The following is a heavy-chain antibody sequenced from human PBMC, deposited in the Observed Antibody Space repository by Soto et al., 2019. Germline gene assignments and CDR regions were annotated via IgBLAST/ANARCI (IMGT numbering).Heavy chain of an antibody. D-gene: IGHD5-12*01. CDR3: GSGGGAYGGGWFDP. V-gene: IGHV3-30*04. J-gene: IGHJ5*02. Sequence: QVQLVESGGDVVQPGRSLRLSCAASGFTFSNYAMHWVRQAPGKGLEWVALISYDGSDKFYADSVKGRFTISRDNSKNPLLLQVNSLRAGDTAVDYWGSGGGAYGGGWFDPWGQGTLVTVSS. CDR1: GFTFSNYA. CDR2: ISYDGSDK.